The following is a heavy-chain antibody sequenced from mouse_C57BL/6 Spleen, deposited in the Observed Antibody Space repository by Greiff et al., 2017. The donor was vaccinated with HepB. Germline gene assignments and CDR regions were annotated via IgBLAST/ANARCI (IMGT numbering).Heavy chain of an antibody. J-gene: IGHJ2*01. CDR1: GYTFTSYG. D-gene: IGHD1-1*01. V-gene: IGHV1-81*01. Sequence: VMLVESGAELARPGASVKLSCKASGYTFTSYGISWVKQRTGQGLEWIGEIYPRSGNTYYNEKFKGKATLTADKSSSTAYMELRSLTSEDSAVYFCARSGIITTVVAPDYWGQGTTLTVSS. CDR2: IYPRSGNT. CDR3: ARSGIITTVVAPDY.